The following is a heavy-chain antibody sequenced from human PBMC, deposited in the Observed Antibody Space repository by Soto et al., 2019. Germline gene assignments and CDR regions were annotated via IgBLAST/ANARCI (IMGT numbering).Heavy chain of an antibody. CDR2: INSDGSST. CDR3: ARDYYVSSGDYWYAFDI. Sequence: GGSLRLSCAASGFTFSSYWMHWVRQAPGKGLVWVSLINSDGSSTSYADSVKGRFTISRDNAKNTLYLQMNSLRAEDTAVYYCARDYYVSSGDYWYAFDIWGQETMVTVS. V-gene: IGHV3-74*01. D-gene: IGHD3-22*01. CDR1: GFTFSSYW. J-gene: IGHJ3*02.